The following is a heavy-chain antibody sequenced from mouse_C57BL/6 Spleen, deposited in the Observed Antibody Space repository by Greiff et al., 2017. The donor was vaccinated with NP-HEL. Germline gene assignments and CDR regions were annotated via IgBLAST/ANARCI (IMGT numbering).Heavy chain of an antibody. D-gene: IGHD1-2*01. V-gene: IGHV1-81*01. Sequence: VQLKESGAELVRPGASVKLSCKASGYTFTSYGISWVKQRTGQGLEWIGEINPRSGNNYYNEKFKGKATLTADKSSSPASMELRSLTSEDAAVYVSATHYDYGGDRDFGGQGTAPTVSS. CDR3: ATHYDYGGDRDF. CDR2: INPRSGNN. CDR1: GYTFTSYG. J-gene: IGHJ2*01.